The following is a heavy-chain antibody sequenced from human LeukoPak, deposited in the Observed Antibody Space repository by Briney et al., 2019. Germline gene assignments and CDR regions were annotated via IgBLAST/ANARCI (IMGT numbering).Heavy chain of an antibody. D-gene: IGHD3-10*01. CDR3: ARHRGDGDYFDY. J-gene: IGHJ4*02. V-gene: IGHV4-38-2*01. CDR1: GYGISSDYY. CDR2: IYYSGST. Sequence: PSETLSLTCAVSGYGISSDYYWGWIRQPPGKGLEWMASIYYSGSTYYNPSLKSRVTISVDTSKNQFSLKLSSVAAADTAVYYCARHRGDGDYFDYWGQGTLVTVSS.